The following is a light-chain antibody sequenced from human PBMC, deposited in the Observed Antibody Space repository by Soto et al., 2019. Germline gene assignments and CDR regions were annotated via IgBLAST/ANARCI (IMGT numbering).Light chain of an antibody. CDR2: GAS. V-gene: IGKV3-20*01. CDR1: QSVSSSY. CDR3: QQYGSSPGYT. Sequence: EIVLTQSPDTLSLSPGERATVSCRASQSVSSSYLAWYQQKPGQAPRLLIYGASSRATGIPDRFSGSGSGTDFTLTVSRLEPEDFAVYYCQQYGSSPGYTFGQGTKLEIK. J-gene: IGKJ2*01.